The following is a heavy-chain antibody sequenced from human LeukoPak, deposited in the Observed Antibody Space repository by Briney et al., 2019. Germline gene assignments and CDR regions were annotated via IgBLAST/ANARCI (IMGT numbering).Heavy chain of an antibody. CDR3: AGDPKVGGGYYNYYYGMDV. CDR2: IIPLLGIV. V-gene: IGHV1-69*04. CDR1: GGTFSSYA. Sequence: ASVRVSCKASGGTFSSYAISWVRQAPGQGLEWMGRIIPLLGIVNYAQMLQGRATITADKYTGTAYMELRSLRSEDTAVYYCAGDPKVGGGYYNYYYGMDVWGQGTTVTVSS. D-gene: IGHD1-26*01. J-gene: IGHJ6*02.